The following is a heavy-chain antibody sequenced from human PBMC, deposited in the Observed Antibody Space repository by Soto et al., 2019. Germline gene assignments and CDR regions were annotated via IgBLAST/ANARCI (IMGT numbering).Heavy chain of an antibody. Sequence: EVQLLESGGGLVQPGGSLRLSCAASGFTFSSYSMNWVRQAPGKGLEWVSSISSSSSYIYYADSVKGRFTISRDNAKNSLYLQMNSLRAEDTAVYYCARDPQQWLVLGEFDYWGQGTLVTVSS. V-gene: IGHV3-21*01. CDR1: GFTFSSYS. J-gene: IGHJ4*02. CDR2: ISSSSSYI. CDR3: ARDPQQWLVLGEFDY. D-gene: IGHD6-19*01.